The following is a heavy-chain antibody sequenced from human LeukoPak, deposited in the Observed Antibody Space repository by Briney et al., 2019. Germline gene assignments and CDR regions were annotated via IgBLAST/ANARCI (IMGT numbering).Heavy chain of an antibody. CDR3: AKILSGTYSFDL. J-gene: IGHJ4*02. D-gene: IGHD1-26*01. CDR1: GSTFSTYP. V-gene: IGHV3-23*01. CDR2: ISGNSVTI. Sequence: GGSLRLSCTASGSTFSTYPMTWVRQAPGQGLEWVSAISGNSVTIYYADSVKGRFTISRDNSKNTLYLQMYSLRAEDTAVYYCAKILSGTYSFDLWGQGTLVTVSS.